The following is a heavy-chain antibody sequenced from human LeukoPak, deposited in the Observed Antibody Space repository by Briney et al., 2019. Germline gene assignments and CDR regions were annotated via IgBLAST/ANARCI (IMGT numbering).Heavy chain of an antibody. V-gene: IGHV1-2*02. Sequence: ASVKVSCKASGYTFTGYYMHWVRQAPGQGPEWMGWINPNSGGTNYAQKFQGRVTMTRDTSISTAYMELSRLRSDDTAVYYCARDSGYSYGYAGDFVFDYWGQGTLVTVSS. J-gene: IGHJ4*02. CDR3: ARDSGYSYGYAGDFVFDY. CDR2: INPNSGGT. CDR1: GYTFTGYY. D-gene: IGHD5-18*01.